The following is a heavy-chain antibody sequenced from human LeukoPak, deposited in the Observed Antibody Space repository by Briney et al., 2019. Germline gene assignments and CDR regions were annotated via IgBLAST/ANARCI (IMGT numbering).Heavy chain of an antibody. D-gene: IGHD1-26*01. CDR3: ARRLGGTDE. CDR2: IYHSGST. CDR1: GYSISSGYY. Sequence: PSETLSLTCAVSGYSISSGYYWGWIRQPPGKGLEWIGSIYHSGSTYYNPSLKSRVTISVDTSKNQFSLKLSSVTAADTAVYYCARRLGGTDEWGQGTLVTVSS. J-gene: IGHJ4*02. V-gene: IGHV4-38-2*01.